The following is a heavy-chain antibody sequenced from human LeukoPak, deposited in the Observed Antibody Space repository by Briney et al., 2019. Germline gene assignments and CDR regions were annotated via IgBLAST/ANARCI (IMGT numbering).Heavy chain of an antibody. Sequence: VSSNSAAWNWIRXSPSRGXXWLGRTYYSAKLYNDYAVSVKSRITINPDTSKNQFSLQLNSVTPEDTAVYYCARSYYYGMDVWGQGTTVTVSS. V-gene: IGHV6-1*01. J-gene: IGHJ6*02. CDR1: VSSNSAA. D-gene: IGHD1-1*01. CDR2: TYYSAKLYN. CDR3: ARSYYYGMDV.